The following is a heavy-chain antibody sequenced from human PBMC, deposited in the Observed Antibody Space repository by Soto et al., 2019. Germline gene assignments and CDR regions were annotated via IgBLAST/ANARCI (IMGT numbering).Heavy chain of an antibody. D-gene: IGHD2-15*01. CDR1: GFTFSSYE. J-gene: IGHJ4*02. CDR3: ARRGFGGNFDY. CDR2: ISSSGSTI. Sequence: GGSLRLSCVASGFTFSSYEMNWVRQAPGKGLEWVSYISSSGSTIYYADSVKGRFTISRDNAKNSLYLQMNSLRAEDTAVYYCARRGFGGNFDYWGQGTLVTVSS. V-gene: IGHV3-48*03.